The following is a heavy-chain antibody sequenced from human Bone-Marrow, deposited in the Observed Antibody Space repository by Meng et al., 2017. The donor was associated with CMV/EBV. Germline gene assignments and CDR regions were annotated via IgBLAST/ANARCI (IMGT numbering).Heavy chain of an antibody. CDR3: ARGQLPPRFDP. CDR2: SSAYNGNT. Sequence: CKASGYTFTSYGISWVRQDPGQGLEWMGWSSAYNGNTNYAQKLQGRVTMTTDTSTSTAYMELRSLRSDDTAVYYCARGQLPPRFDPWGQGTLVTVSS. CDR1: GYTFTSYG. V-gene: IGHV1-18*01. J-gene: IGHJ5*02. D-gene: IGHD2-2*01.